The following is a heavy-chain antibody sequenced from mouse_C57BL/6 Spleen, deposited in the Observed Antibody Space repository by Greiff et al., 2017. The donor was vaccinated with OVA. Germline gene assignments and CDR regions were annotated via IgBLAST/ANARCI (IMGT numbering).Heavy chain of an antibody. Sequence: QVQLKQPGTELVKPGASVKLSCKASGYTFTSYWMHWVKQRPGQGLEWIGNINPSNGGTNYNEKFKSKATLTVDKSSSTAYMQLSSLTSEDSAVYYCARGDYGNYDYFDYWGQGTTLTVSS. CDR2: INPSNGGT. J-gene: IGHJ2*01. V-gene: IGHV1-53*01. CDR1: GYTFTSYW. CDR3: ARGDYGNYDYFDY. D-gene: IGHD2-1*01.